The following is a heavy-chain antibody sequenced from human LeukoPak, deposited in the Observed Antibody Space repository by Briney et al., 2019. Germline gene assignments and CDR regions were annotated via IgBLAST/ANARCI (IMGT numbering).Heavy chain of an antibody. CDR2: MNPNSGNT. CDR3: ARARSGIAAAGTFWDWFDP. Sequence: ASVKVSCKASGYTFTSYDINWVRQATGQGLEWMGWMNPNSGNTGYAQKFQGRVTMTRNTSISTAYMELSSLRSEDTAVYYCARARSGIAAAGTFWDWFDPWGQGTLVTVSS. CDR1: GYTFTSYD. J-gene: IGHJ5*02. D-gene: IGHD6-13*01. V-gene: IGHV1-8*01.